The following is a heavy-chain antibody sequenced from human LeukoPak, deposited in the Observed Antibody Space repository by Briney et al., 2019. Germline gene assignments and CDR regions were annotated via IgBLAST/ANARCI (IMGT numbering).Heavy chain of an antibody. CDR2: IYTSGST. J-gene: IGHJ1*01. D-gene: IGHD3-22*01. V-gene: IGHV4-4*07. Sequence: PSETLSLTCTVSGGSISSYYWSWIRQPAGKGLEWIGRIYTSGSTNYNPSLKSRVTMSVDTSKNQFSLKLSSVTAADTAVYYCARETAHNYYDSSGYGFQHWGQGTLVTVSS. CDR1: GGSISSYY. CDR3: ARETAHNYYDSSGYGFQH.